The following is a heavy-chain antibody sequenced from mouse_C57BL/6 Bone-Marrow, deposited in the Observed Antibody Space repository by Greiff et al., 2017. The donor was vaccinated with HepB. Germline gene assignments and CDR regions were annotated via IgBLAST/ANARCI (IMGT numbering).Heavy chain of an antibody. J-gene: IGHJ1*03. Sequence: EVQVVESGGGLVQPGESLKLSCESNEYEFPSHDMSWVRKTPEKRLELVAAINSDGGSTYYPDTMERRFIISRDNTKKTLYLQMSSLRSEDTALYYCARRGYYGNYGGYWYFDVWGTGTTVTVSS. CDR2: INSDGGST. D-gene: IGHD2-1*01. V-gene: IGHV5-2*01. CDR1: EYEFPSHD. CDR3: ARRGYYGNYGGYWYFDV.